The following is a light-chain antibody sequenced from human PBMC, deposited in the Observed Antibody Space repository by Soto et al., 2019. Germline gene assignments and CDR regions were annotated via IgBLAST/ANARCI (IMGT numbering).Light chain of an antibody. Sequence: QSALTQPRSVSGSPGQSVSISCTGTSSDVGGYNYVSWYQQHPGKAPKVMIYDVSKRPSGVPDRFSGSKSGNTASLTISGLQSEDEADYYCCSYAGRFTYVFGTGTKFTVL. CDR2: DVS. V-gene: IGLV2-11*01. J-gene: IGLJ1*01. CDR1: SSDVGGYNY. CDR3: CSYAGRFTYV.